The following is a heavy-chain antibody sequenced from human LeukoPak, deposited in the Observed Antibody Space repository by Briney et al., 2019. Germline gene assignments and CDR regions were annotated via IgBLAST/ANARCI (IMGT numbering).Heavy chain of an antibody. J-gene: IGHJ5*02. CDR2: IYYSGST. Sequence: PSETLSLTCTVSGGSISSYYWSWIRQPPGKGLEWIGYIYYSGSTNYNPSLKSRVTISVDTSKNQFSLKLSSVTAADTAVYYCARCIAVAGMSGWFDPWGQGTLVTVSS. CDR1: GGSISSYY. V-gene: IGHV4-59*01. CDR3: ARCIAVAGMSGWFDP. D-gene: IGHD6-19*01.